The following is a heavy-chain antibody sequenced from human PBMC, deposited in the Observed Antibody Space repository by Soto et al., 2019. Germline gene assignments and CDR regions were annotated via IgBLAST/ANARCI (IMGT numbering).Heavy chain of an antibody. V-gene: IGHV6-1*01. CDR2: TYFRSKWYN. CDR3: AKGDNLGPKTGYSFDP. CDR1: GDSVSSNTAS. J-gene: IGHJ5*02. D-gene: IGHD2-15*01. Sequence: SQTLSLTCAISGDSVSSNTASWNWIRQSPSRGLEWLGRTYFRSKWYNDYAVSVKSRIIINPDTSNNQFSLQLNSVTPEDTAVYFCAKGDNLGPKTGYSFDPWGQGIMVTVSS.